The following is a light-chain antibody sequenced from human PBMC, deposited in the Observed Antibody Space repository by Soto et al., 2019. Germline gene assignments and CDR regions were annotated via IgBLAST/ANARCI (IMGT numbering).Light chain of an antibody. CDR2: DVS. CDR1: SSDVGTYKY. J-gene: IGLJ2*01. V-gene: IGLV2-14*01. CDR3: SSYTSSSTPV. Sequence: SALTQPASVSGSPGQSITISCTGTSSDVGTYKYVSWYQQHPGKAPKLMIYDVSNRPSGVSNRFSGSKSGNTASLTISGLQAEDEADYYCSSYTSSSTPVFGGGTKVTVL.